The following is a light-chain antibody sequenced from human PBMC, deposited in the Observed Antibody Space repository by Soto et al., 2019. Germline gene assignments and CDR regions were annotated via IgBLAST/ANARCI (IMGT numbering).Light chain of an antibody. V-gene: IGKV3D-20*02. J-gene: IGKJ5*01. CDR1: QSVTSTY. CDR2: DAS. CDR3: QQRSNWPPT. Sequence: EIVLTQSPGTLSLSPGDRATLSCRASQSVTSTYLAWYQQKPGQAPRLLIYDASSRATGVPDRFSGSGSGTDFTLTISSLEPEDFAVYYCQQRSNWPPTFGQGTRLEI.